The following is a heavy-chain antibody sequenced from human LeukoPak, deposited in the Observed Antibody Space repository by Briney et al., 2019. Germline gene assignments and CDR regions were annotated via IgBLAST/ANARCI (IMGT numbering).Heavy chain of an antibody. J-gene: IGHJ4*02. V-gene: IGHV4-4*07. CDR3: AREGCSGGSCYPY. Sequence: PSETLSLTCTVSSGSMNDYYWSWIRQPAGKGLEFIGRIHTSGNSNYNPSLKSRVTMSVDTSNNQFSLRLSSVTAADTAVYYCAREGCSGGSCYPYWGQGTVVTVSS. D-gene: IGHD2-15*01. CDR2: IHTSGNS. CDR1: SGSMNDYY.